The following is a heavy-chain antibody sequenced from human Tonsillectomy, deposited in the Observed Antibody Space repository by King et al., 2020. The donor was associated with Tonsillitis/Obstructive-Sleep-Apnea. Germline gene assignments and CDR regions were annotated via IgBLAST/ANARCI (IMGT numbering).Heavy chain of an antibody. CDR3: AVGNSPFDY. CDR2: ISHGGST. V-gene: IGHV4-34*01. J-gene: IGHJ4*02. D-gene: IGHD4-23*01. Sequence: VQLQQWGAGLLKPSETLSLTCAVSGGSFSDFYWSWIRQPPGQGLEWIGDISHGGSTSYNPSLKSRVTISVDTSKKQFSLNLRSVTAADTAVYYCAVGNSPFDYWGQGTLATVSS. CDR1: GGSFSDFY.